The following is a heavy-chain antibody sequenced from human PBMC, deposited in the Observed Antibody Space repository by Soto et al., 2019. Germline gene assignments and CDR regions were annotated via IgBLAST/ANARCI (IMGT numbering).Heavy chain of an antibody. J-gene: IGHJ3*01. CDR2: LALNGGSI. CDR3: VKDDAFDF. Sequence: VQLVESGGGLVQPGGSLRLSCAASGFTFDAYPMHWVRQAPGKGLEWVAGLALNGGSIGYAESVKGRFTISRDNAKNSLYLQMNSLRAEDTAFYYCVKDDAFDFWGQGTQVTVSS. V-gene: IGHV3-9*01. CDR1: GFTFDAYP.